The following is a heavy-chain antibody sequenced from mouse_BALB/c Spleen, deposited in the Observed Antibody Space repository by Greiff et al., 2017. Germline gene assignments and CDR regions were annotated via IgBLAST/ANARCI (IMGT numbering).Heavy chain of an antibody. Sequence: DVKLQESGGGLVQPGGSRKLSCAASGFTFSDYGMAWVRQAPGKGPEWVAFISNLAYSIYYADTVTGRFTISRENAKNTLYLEMSSLRSEDTAMYYCARDLNYYGSSLGYFDVWGAGTTVTVSS. CDR2: ISNLAYSI. J-gene: IGHJ1*01. CDR1: GFTFSDYG. D-gene: IGHD1-1*01. V-gene: IGHV5-15*02. CDR3: ARDLNYYGSSLGYFDV.